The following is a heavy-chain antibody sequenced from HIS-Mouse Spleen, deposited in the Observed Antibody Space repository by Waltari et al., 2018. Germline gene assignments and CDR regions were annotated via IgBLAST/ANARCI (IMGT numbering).Heavy chain of an antibody. J-gene: IGHJ1*01. CDR2: INPNSGGT. CDR3: ARAGGASLQEQSGSPYQH. Sequence: QVQLVQSGAEVKKPGASVKVSCKASGYTFTGYYMHWVRQAPGQGLEWMGWINPNSGGTNYAQKFQGRVTMTRDTSFSTAYMELSRLRSDDTAVYYCARAGGASLQEQSGSPYQHWGQGTLVTVSS. CDR1: GYTFTGYY. V-gene: IGHV1-2*02. D-gene: IGHD1-26*01.